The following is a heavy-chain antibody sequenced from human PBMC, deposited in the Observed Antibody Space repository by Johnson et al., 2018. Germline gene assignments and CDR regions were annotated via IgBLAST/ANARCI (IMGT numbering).Heavy chain of an antibody. Sequence: EVQLVESGGGVVQPGRSLRLSCAASGFTFDDYAMHWVRQAPGKGLEWVSGISWNRGSLAYADSVKGRFTISRDNARNSLYLQMNSLRAEDTAVYYCRGPSSNPGGYDAFDIWGQGTMVTVSS. CDR3: RGPSSNPGGYDAFDI. D-gene: IGHD6-13*01. J-gene: IGHJ3*02. V-gene: IGHV3-9*01. CDR2: ISWNRGSL. CDR1: GFTFDDYA.